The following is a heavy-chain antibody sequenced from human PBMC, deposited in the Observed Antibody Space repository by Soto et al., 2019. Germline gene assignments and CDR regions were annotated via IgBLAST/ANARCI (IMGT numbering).Heavy chain of an antibody. Sequence: ASVKVSCKASGYTFTSYYMHWVRQAPGQGLEWMGIINPSGGSTSYAQKFQGRVTMTRDTSTSTVYMELSSLRSEDTAVYYCARELGLGYCSSTSCPTQWGYYYYGMDVWGQGTTVTVSS. V-gene: IGHV1-46*01. J-gene: IGHJ6*02. CDR3: ARELGLGYCSSTSCPTQWGYYYYGMDV. CDR1: GYTFTSYY. D-gene: IGHD2-2*01. CDR2: INPSGGST.